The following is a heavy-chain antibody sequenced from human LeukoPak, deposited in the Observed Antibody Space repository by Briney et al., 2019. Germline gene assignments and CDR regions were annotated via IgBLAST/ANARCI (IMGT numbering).Heavy chain of an antibody. Sequence: GGSLRLSCSASGFTFSTYAMHCVRQAPGKGLEYVSASSSKGDSTFYADSVKGRFTISRDNSKNTLYLQMSSLRTEDTAVYYCVKTSSDYYYDSWGQGTLVTVSS. CDR3: VKTSSDYYYDS. D-gene: IGHD3-22*01. V-gene: IGHV3-64D*06. J-gene: IGHJ5*01. CDR2: SSSKGDST. CDR1: GFTFSTYA.